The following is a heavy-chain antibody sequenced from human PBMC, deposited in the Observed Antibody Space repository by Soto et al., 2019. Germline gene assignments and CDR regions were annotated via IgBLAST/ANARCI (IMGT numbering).Heavy chain of an antibody. Sequence: QVQLQESGPGLVKPSETLSLTCTVSGGSIRSYYWSWIRQPPGKGLEWIGYIYYSGSTNYNPSLKSRVTISVDTSKNQFSLKLSSVTAADTAVYYCARRYGSAIDYWGQGTLDTVSS. J-gene: IGHJ4*02. CDR2: IYYSGST. D-gene: IGHD1-26*01. V-gene: IGHV4-59*08. CDR1: GGSIRSYY. CDR3: ARRYGSAIDY.